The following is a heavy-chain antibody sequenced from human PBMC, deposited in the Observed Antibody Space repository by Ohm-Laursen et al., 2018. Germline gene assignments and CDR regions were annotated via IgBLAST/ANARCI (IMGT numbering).Heavy chain of an antibody. CDR3: AKDPHSGSSRGYFDY. J-gene: IGHJ4*02. Sequence: SLRLSCTASGFTFSSYAMSWVRQAPGKGLEWVSAISGSGGSTYYADSVKGRFTISRDNSKNTLYLQMNSLRAEDTAVYYCAKDPHSGSSRGYFDYWGQGTLVTVSS. CDR1: GFTFSSYA. V-gene: IGHV3-23*01. CDR2: ISGSGGST. D-gene: IGHD1-26*01.